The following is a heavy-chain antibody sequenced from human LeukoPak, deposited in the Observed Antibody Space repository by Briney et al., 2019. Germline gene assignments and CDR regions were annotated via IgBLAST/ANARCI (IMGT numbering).Heavy chain of an antibody. CDR1: GFTFSSYG. CDR2: ITGSGGRT. V-gene: IGHV3-23*01. CDR3: AKYRYCTGDSCSQGFDY. Sequence: GGSLRLSCAASGFTFSSYGMTWVRQTPGRGLEWVSSITGSGGRTYYTDSVKGRFTISRDNSMNTLHLQMNSLRAEDTALCYCAKYRYCTGDSCSQGFDYWGQGTLVTVSS. J-gene: IGHJ4*02. D-gene: IGHD2-15*01.